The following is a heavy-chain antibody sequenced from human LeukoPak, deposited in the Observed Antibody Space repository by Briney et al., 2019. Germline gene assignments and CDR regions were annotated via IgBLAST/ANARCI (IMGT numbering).Heavy chain of an antibody. D-gene: IGHD3-10*01. CDR2: IYYSGST. CDR1: GGSISSSSYY. V-gene: IGHV4-39*01. Sequence: KPSETLSLTCTVSGGSISSSSYYWGWLRQPPGKGLEWIGRIYYSGSTYYNPSLKSRVTISVDTSKNQFSLKLSAVTAADTVVYXXAXXSXXHXGVXIISGVDYFDYWGQGTLVTVSS. CDR3: AXXSXXHXGVXIISGVDYFDY. J-gene: IGHJ4*02.